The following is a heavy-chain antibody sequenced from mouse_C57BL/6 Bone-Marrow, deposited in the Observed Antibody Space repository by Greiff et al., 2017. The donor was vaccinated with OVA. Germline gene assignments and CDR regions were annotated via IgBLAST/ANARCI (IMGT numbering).Heavy chain of an antibody. D-gene: IGHD1-3*01. CDR2: INPNNGGT. Sequence: VQLKQSGPELVKPGASVKLSCKASGYTFTDYYMNWVKQTHGKSLEWIGDINPNNGGTSYNQKFKGKATLTVDKSSSTAYMELRSLTSEDSAVAYCSSSKGGDSFAYGGRGHLATVSA. J-gene: IGHJ3*01. CDR1: GYTFTDYY. CDR3: SSSKGGDSFAY. V-gene: IGHV1-26*01.